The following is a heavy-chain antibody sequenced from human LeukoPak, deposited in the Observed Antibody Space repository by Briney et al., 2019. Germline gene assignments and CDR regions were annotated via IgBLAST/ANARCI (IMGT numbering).Heavy chain of an antibody. CDR1: GGSISSYY. Sequence: PSETLSLTCTVSGGSISSYYWNWIRQTPGKGLEWIGYLYYSGSTNYNPSLKSRVTISVDTSKNQFSLKLSSVTAADTAVYYCARDRSTYWYFDLWGRGTLVTVSS. CDR2: LYYSGST. V-gene: IGHV4-59*12. D-gene: IGHD2-2*01. J-gene: IGHJ2*01. CDR3: ARDRSTYWYFDL.